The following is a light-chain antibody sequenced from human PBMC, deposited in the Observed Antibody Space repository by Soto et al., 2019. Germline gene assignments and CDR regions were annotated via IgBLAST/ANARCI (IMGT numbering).Light chain of an antibody. CDR3: QQRSNWPIT. CDR2: DAS. J-gene: IGKJ5*01. CDR1: QSVSSY. Sequence: EIVLTQSPATLSLSPWERATLSCRASQSVSSYLAWYQHKPGQAPRLLIYDASNRATGIPARVSGSGSGTDFTLTISSLEPADFAVYYCQQRSNWPITFGQGTRLEIK. V-gene: IGKV3-11*01.